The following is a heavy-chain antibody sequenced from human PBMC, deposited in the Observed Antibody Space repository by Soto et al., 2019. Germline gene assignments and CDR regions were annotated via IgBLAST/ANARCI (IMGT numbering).Heavy chain of an antibody. D-gene: IGHD2-15*01. CDR1: GFTFSSYA. V-gene: IGHV3-23*01. CDR3: AKASPLRYCSGGSCYYFDY. J-gene: IGHJ4*02. Sequence: EVQLLESGGGLVQPGGSLRLSCAASGFTFSSYAMSWVRQAPRKGLEWVSAISGSGGSTYYADSVKGRFTISRDNSKNTLYLQMNSLRAKDTAVYYCAKASPLRYCSGGSCYYFDYWGQGTLVTVSS. CDR2: ISGSGGST.